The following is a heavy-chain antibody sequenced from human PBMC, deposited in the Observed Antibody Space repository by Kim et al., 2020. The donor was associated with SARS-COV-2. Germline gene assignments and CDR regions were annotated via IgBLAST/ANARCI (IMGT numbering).Heavy chain of an antibody. V-gene: IGHV1-18*04. CDR1: GYTFPNYG. D-gene: IGHD2-8*02. J-gene: IGHJ4*02. CDR3: ARDSRQSTATFDH. CDR2: INFNAEKS. Sequence: ASVKVSCKASGYTFPNYGISWVRQAPGQGLEWMGWINFNAEKSNYAQKFEDRVTMTTDTSTSTAYMELRSLRSDDTALYYCARDSRQSTATFDHWGQGTL.